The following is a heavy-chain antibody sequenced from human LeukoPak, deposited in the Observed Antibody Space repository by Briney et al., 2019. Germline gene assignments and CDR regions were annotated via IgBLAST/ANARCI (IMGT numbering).Heavy chain of an antibody. J-gene: IGHJ3*01. CDR3: ARYSFQYTNSPLRHDAFDV. V-gene: IGHV3-23*01. CDR1: GFTFRSYA. CDR2: ISGSGGST. D-gene: IGHD2/OR15-2a*01. Sequence: PGGSLRLSCAASGFTFRSYAMSWVRQAPGKGLEWVSGISGSGGSTYYADSVKGRFTISRDNSKNTLYMQMNSLRAEDTAVYYCARYSFQYTNSPLRHDAFDVWGQGMMVVVSS.